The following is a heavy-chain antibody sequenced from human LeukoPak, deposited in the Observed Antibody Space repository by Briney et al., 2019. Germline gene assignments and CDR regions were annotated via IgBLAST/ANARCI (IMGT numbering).Heavy chain of an antibody. CDR3: ARERSIAAAGTNRGPFDY. Sequence: GGSLRLSCAASGFXFSSYWISWVRQAPGKGLEWVANIKQDGSEKYYVDSVKGRFTISRDNAKNSLYLQMNSLRAEDTAVYYCARERSIAAAGTNRGPFDYWGQGTLVTVSS. J-gene: IGHJ4*02. V-gene: IGHV3-7*05. CDR2: IKQDGSEK. CDR1: GFXFSSYW. D-gene: IGHD6-13*01.